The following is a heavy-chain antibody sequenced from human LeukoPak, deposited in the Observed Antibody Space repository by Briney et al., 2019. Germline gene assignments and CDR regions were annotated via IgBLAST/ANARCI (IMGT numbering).Heavy chain of an antibody. CDR1: GFTFSSYG. CDR2: IWYDGSNK. V-gene: IGHV3-33*06. Sequence: GGSLRLSCAASGFTFSSYGMHWVRQAPSKGLEWVAVIWYDGSNKYYADSVKGRFTISRDNSKNTLYLQMNSPRAEDTAVYYCAKDYPDDSSGYGFDYWGQGTLVTVSS. D-gene: IGHD3-22*01. J-gene: IGHJ4*02. CDR3: AKDYPDDSSGYGFDY.